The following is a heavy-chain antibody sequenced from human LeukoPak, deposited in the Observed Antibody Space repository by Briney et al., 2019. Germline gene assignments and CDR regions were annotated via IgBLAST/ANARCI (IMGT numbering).Heavy chain of an antibody. V-gene: IGHV3-21*01. Sequence: GGSLRLSCAASGFTFSRYSMNWVRQPPGKGLEWVPSISASGSRIYYADSVKGRFSISRDSARNSVYVQMSSLRAEDTAVYYCARGPQFCSGGSCFGYYFDYWGQGALVTVSS. CDR1: GFTFSRYS. CDR2: ISASGSRI. J-gene: IGHJ4*02. D-gene: IGHD2-15*01. CDR3: ARGPQFCSGGSCFGYYFDY.